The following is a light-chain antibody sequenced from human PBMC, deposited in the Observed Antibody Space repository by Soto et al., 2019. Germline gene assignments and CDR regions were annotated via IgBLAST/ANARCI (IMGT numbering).Light chain of an antibody. CDR3: QSYLSYSAA. Sequence: DMQLTKTPSTLSGSVGDRVTITCRASQTISSWLAWYQQKPGKAPKLLIYKASTLKSGVPSRFSGSGSGTEFTLTISSLHPDDVANSYCQSYLSYSAASVQGT. CDR1: QTISSW. V-gene: IGKV1-5*03. J-gene: IGKJ1*01. CDR2: KAS.